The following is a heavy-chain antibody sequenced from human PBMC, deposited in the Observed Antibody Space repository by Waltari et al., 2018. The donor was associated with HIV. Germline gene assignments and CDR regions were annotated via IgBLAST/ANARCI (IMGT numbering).Heavy chain of an antibody. CDR1: GGSFSGFY. CDR2: IDQSGAS. D-gene: IGHD1-1*01. V-gene: IGHV4-34*02. Sequence: QVQLQQWGAGQVKPSETLSLTCLLSGGSFSGFYCTWVRHSPGKGLEWLGEIDQSGASRFNPSLKRRITISMDTSRSHFALKLSPVSPADTAVYYCARGPSLRAFRGNLYFNSSLDVWGQGTTVTVSS. J-gene: IGHJ6*02. CDR3: ARGPSLRAFRGNLYFNSSLDV.